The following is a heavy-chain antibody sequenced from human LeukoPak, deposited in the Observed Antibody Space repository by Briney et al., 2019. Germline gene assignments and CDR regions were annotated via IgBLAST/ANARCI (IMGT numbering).Heavy chain of an antibody. V-gene: IGHV1-69*13. J-gene: IGHJ5*02. CDR3: ASDLSGCSGGSCRGWFDP. D-gene: IGHD2-15*01. CDR2: IIPIFGTA. CDR1: GYTFTSYS. Sequence: VASVKVSCKASGYTFTSYSISWVRQAPGQGLEWMGGIIPIFGTANYAQKFQGRVTITADESTSTAYMELSSLRSEDTAVYYCASDLSGCSGGSCRGWFDPWGQGTLVTVSS.